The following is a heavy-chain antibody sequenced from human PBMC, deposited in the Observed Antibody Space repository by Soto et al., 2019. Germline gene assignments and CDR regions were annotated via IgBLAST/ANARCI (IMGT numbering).Heavy chain of an antibody. CDR3: ARGRYCLTGRCFPNWFDS. J-gene: IGHJ5*01. V-gene: IGHV4-30-4*01. CDR2: IYKSATT. D-gene: IGHD2-15*01. Sequence: KPSETLSLTCSVSGDSISTVDYFCAWIRQPPGQALEYIGYIYKSATTYYNPSFESRVAISLDTSKSQFSLNVTSVTAADTAVYFCARGRYCLTGRCFPNWFDSWGQGTLVTVSS. CDR1: GDSISTVDYF.